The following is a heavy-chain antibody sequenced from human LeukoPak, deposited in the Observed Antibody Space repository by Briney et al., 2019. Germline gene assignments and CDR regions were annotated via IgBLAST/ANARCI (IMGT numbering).Heavy chain of an antibody. CDR2: TRNKANSYTT. CDR1: GFTFSDHY. D-gene: IGHD5-24*01. V-gene: IGHV3-72*01. Sequence: GGSLRLSCAASGFTFSDHYMDWVRQAPGKGLEWVGRTRNKANSYTTEYAASVKGRFTISRDDSKNSLYLQMNSLKTEDTAVYYCARGWLLDYWGQGTLVTVSS. CDR3: ARGWLLDY. J-gene: IGHJ4*02.